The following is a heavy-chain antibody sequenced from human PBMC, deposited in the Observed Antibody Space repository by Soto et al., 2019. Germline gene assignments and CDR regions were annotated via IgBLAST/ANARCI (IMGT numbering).Heavy chain of an antibody. J-gene: IGHJ4*02. CDR2: ISYDGSNK. Sequence: PGGSLRLSCAASGFTFSSYGMHWVRQAPGKGLEWVAVISYDGSNKYYADSVKGRFTISRDNSKNTLYLQMNSLRAEDTAVYYCARSPWLALRYYFDYWGQGTLVTVSS. CDR3: ARSPWLALRYYFDY. D-gene: IGHD6-19*01. V-gene: IGHV3-30*03. CDR1: GFTFSSYG.